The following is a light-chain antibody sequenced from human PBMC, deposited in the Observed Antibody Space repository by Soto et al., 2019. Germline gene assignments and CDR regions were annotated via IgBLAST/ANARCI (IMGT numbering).Light chain of an antibody. CDR2: DIS. J-gene: IGKJ5*01. V-gene: IGKV3-15*01. CDR3: QQYNNWPS. CDR1: QTVSRN. Sequence: EIVMTQSPATLSASPGERATLSCRASQTVSRNLAWYQQRPGQAPGLLIYDISNRAAGVPARCSGSGSETEFTLTIRSLQSEDFAVDFCQQYNNWPSFGQGTRLEI.